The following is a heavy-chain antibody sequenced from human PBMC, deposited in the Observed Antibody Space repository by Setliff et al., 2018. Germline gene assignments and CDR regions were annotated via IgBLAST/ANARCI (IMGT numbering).Heavy chain of an antibody. D-gene: IGHD6-6*01. CDR1: GYTFPSYG. CDR2: ISAYNGYI. CDR3: VREGVDRRSSTDYRYYMDV. J-gene: IGHJ6*03. V-gene: IGHV1-18*01. Sequence: ASVKVSCKASGYTFPSYGISWVRQAPGQGLEWMGWISAYNGYIIYEQKFQGRLTIITDESTNTAFMQLSSLRSDDTAVYYCVREGVDRRSSTDYRYYMDVWGKGTTVTVSS.